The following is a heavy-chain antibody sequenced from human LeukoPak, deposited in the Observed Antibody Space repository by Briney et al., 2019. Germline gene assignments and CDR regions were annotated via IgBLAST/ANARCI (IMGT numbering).Heavy chain of an antibody. CDR2: INPNSGGT. CDR3: ARVYYYFYMDV. J-gene: IGHJ6*03. V-gene: IGHV1-2*02. Sequence: GASVKVSCKASGYRFTNYYIHWVRQAPGQGLEWMGWINPNSGGTNYAQNFQGRVTMTRDTSISTAYMEQTSLRSDDTAVYYCARVYYYFYMDVWGKGTTLTVSS. CDR1: GYRFTNYY.